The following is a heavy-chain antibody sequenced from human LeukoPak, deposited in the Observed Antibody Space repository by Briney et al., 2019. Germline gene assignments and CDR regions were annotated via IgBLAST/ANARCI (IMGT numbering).Heavy chain of an antibody. Sequence: GASVKVSCKSSGYTFIDYYIHWVRQAPGQGFEWMGWINPKSGGTNYAQQFHGRVTLARDTSTTTAYMEMNSLRSDDTAIYFCARTSRFGEFWSFDYWGQGVLVTVSS. J-gene: IGHJ4*02. D-gene: IGHD3-10*01. CDR1: GYTFIDYY. CDR3: ARTSRFGEFWSFDY. CDR2: INPKSGGT. V-gene: IGHV1-2*02.